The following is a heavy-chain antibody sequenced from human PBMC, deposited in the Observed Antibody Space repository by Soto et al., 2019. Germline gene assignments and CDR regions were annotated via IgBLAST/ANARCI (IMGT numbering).Heavy chain of an antibody. CDR2: IYYSGST. CDR1: GGSISSYY. V-gene: IGHV4-59*01. CDR3: ARGRGSGWSYYYYYGMDV. D-gene: IGHD6-19*01. J-gene: IGHJ6*02. Sequence: QVQLQESGPGLVKPSETLSLTCTVSGGSISSYYWSWIRQPPGKGLEWIGYIYYSGSTNYNPSLKSRVTTSVDTSKNQFSLKLSSVTAADTAVYYCARGRGSGWSYYYYYGMDVWGQGTTVTVSS.